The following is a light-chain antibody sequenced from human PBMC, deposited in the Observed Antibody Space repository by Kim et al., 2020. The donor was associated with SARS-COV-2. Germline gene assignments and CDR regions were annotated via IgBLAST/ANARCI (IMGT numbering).Light chain of an antibody. J-gene: IGKJ4*01. Sequence: EIVLTQSPATLSLSPGERATLSCRASQSVSSYLAWYQQKPGQAPRLLIYDASNRATGIPARFSGSGSGTDFTLTISSLEPEDFAVYSCQQRSNWPFTFGGGTKVDIK. CDR2: DAS. CDR1: QSVSSY. V-gene: IGKV3-11*01. CDR3: QQRSNWPFT.